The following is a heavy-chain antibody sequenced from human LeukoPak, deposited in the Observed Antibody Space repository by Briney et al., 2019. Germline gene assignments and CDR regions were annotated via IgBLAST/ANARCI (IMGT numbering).Heavy chain of an antibody. CDR2: VSGSGGST. J-gene: IGHJ6*02. CDR3: AKDLMTTFGGVIVKGYYYYGMDV. CDR1: GFTFSSYA. V-gene: IGHV3-23*01. Sequence: GGSLRLSCAASGFTFSSYAMSWVRQAPGKGLEWVSAVSGSGGSTYYAVSVKGRFTISRDNSKNTLYLQMNSLRAEDTAVYYCAKDLMTTFGGVIVKGYYYYGMDVWGQGTTVTVSS. D-gene: IGHD3-16*02.